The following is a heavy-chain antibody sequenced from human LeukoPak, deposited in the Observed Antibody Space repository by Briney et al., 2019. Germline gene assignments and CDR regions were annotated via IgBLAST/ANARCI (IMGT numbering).Heavy chain of an antibody. Sequence: GGSLRLSCEASGFGVSSNYINWVRQAPGKGLEWVSVIYRGEKTYYADSVKGRFNISRDSSKNTVFLQMNSLRAEDTAIYYCARSDGGVLYCGEDCYLDLWGQGTLVSVSS. D-gene: IGHD2-21*02. CDR1: GFGVSSNY. V-gene: IGHV3-66*01. J-gene: IGHJ4*02. CDR3: ARSDGGVLYCGEDCYLDL. CDR2: IYRGEKT.